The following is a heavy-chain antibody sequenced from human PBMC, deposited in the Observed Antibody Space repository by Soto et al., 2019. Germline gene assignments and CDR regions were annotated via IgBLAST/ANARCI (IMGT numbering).Heavy chain of an antibody. CDR1: GGSISSSTYF. Sequence: ASETLSLTCTVSGGSISSSTYFWGWFRQPPGKGLEWIANIYYSGTTSYNPSLKSRITISVDTSKNQFSLKLTSVTAADTAIYYCARHAGGGRFYYGMDVWGQGTTVTSP. CDR3: ARHAGGGRFYYGMDV. CDR2: IYYSGTT. D-gene: IGHD2-15*01. V-gene: IGHV4-39*01. J-gene: IGHJ6*02.